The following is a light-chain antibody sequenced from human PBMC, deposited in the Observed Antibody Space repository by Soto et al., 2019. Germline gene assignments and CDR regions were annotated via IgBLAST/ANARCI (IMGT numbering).Light chain of an antibody. CDR3: SSYSSSSTLV. CDR1: NSDVGGYNY. J-gene: IGLJ1*01. CDR2: EVS. Sequence: QSALTQPASVSGSPGQSITIACTGTNSDVGGYNYVSWFQQHPGKAPKLMISEVSNRPSGVSNRFSASKSGNTASLTISGLQSEDEATYCCSSYSSSSTLVFGTGTRSPS. V-gene: IGLV2-14*01.